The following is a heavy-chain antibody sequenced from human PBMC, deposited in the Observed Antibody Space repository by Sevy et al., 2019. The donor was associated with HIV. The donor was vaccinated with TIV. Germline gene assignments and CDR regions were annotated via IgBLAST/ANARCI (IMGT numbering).Heavy chain of an antibody. CDR3: TTDRHVLRFLEWLPNPYYFDY. CDR1: GFTFSNAW. Sequence: GGSLRLSCAASGFTFSNAWMSWVRQAPGKGLEWVGRIKSKTDGVTTEYAAPVKGRFTISRDDSKNTLYLQMNSLKTEETAVYYWTTDRHVLRFLEWLPNPYYFDYWGQGTLVTVSS. J-gene: IGHJ4*02. CDR2: IKSKTDGVTT. V-gene: IGHV3-15*01. D-gene: IGHD3-3*01.